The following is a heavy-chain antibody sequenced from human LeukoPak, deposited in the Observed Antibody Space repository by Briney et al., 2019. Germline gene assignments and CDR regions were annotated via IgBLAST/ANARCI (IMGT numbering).Heavy chain of an antibody. CDR3: ARDMITFGGVIVMGDY. D-gene: IGHD3-16*02. CDR1: GFSISHYY. J-gene: IGHJ4*02. V-gene: IGHV3-66*01. CDR2: IYSGGST. Sequence: GGSLRLSCAASGFSISHYYMSWVRQAPGKGLEWVSVIYSGGSTYYADSVKGRFTISRDNSKNTLYLQMNSLRAEDTAVYYCARDMITFGGVIVMGDYWGQGTLVTVSS.